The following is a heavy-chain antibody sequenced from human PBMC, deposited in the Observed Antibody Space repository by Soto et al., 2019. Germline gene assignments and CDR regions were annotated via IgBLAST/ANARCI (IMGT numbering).Heavy chain of an antibody. J-gene: IGHJ4*02. CDR1: GFTFSSYA. CDR2: ISSNGGST. Sequence: GGSLRLSCSASGFTFSSYAMHWVRQAPGKGLEYVSAISSNGGSTYYADSVKGRFTISRDNSKNTLYLQMSSLRAEDTAVYYCVKDGLDRGYDFWIDGYYFDYWGQGTLVTVSS. CDR3: VKDGLDRGYDFWIDGYYFDY. V-gene: IGHV3-64D*08. D-gene: IGHD3-3*01.